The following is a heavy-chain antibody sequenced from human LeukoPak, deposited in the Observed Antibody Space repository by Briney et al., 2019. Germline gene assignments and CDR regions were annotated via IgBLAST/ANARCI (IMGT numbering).Heavy chain of an antibody. CDR3: ARQSGYNYGHCDY. V-gene: IGHV4-39*01. D-gene: IGHD5-18*01. J-gene: IGHJ4*02. CDR2: IYRSGSV. CDR1: GGSISTTGYY. Sequence: SETLSLTCTVSGGSISTTGYYWGWIRQPPGKGLEWIGSIYRSGSVYHNPSLKSRGTISVDTSKNLFSLRLSSATAADTAVYYCARQSGYNYGHCDYWGQGTLVSVSS.